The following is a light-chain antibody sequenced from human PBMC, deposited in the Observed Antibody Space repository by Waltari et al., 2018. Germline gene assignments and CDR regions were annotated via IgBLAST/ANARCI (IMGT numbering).Light chain of an antibody. V-gene: IGKV3-15*01. CDR3: QQYNNWPPWT. CDR1: QSVSRN. Sequence: EIVMTQSPATLSVSPGERATLSCRASQSVSRNLAWYQQKLGQAPRLLIYGASTRATGVPARFSGSGSGTEFTLSISSLQSEDFAVYYCQQYNNWPPWTFGQGTKVDFK. J-gene: IGKJ1*01. CDR2: GAS.